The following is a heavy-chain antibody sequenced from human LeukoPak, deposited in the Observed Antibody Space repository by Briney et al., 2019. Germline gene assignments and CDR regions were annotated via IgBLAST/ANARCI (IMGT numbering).Heavy chain of an antibody. J-gene: IGHJ4*02. CDR1: GFSFSTYA. CDR2: ISGSGGNT. CDR3: ASGGGSGSYYSPFDY. D-gene: IGHD1-26*01. V-gene: IGHV3-23*01. Sequence: PGGSLRLSCAPSGFSFSTYAMNWVRQAPGKGLEWVSAISGSGGNTYYADSVRGRFTISRDNSKSTLYLQMNSLRAEDTAIYFCASGGGSGSYYSPFDYWGQGTLVTVSS.